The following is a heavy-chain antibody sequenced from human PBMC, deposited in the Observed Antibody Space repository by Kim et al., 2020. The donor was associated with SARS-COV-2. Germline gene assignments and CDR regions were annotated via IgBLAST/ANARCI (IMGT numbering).Heavy chain of an antibody. CDR2: INTNTGNP. Sequence: ASVKVSCKASGYTFTSYAMNWVRQAPGQGLEWMGWINTNTGNPTYAQGFTGRFVISSDTSVSTAYLQISSLKAEDTAVYYCARTTTVVTRRPYKWFAPCGHGTLVTVSS. CDR3: ARTTTVVTRRPYKWFAP. D-gene: IGHD4-17*01. V-gene: IGHV7-4-1*02. J-gene: IGHJ5*02. CDR1: GYTFTSYA.